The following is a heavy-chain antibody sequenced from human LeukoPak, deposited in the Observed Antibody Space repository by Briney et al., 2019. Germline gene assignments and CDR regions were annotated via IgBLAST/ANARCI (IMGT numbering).Heavy chain of an antibody. V-gene: IGHV4-34*01. J-gene: IGHJ6*03. CDR2: INHSGST. D-gene: IGHD5-24*01. CDR1: GGSFSGYY. CDR3: ARVMAGYYYYIDV. Sequence: SETLSLTCAVYGGSFSGYYWSWIRQPPGKGLEWIGEINHSGSTNYNPSLKSRVTISVDTSKNQFSLKLSSVTAADTAVYYCARVMAGYYYYIDVWGKGTTVTVSS.